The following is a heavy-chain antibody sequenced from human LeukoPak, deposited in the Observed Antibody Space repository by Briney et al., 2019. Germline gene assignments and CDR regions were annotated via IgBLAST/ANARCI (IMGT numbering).Heavy chain of an antibody. V-gene: IGHV3-23*01. J-gene: IGHJ4*02. CDR3: AKDPYDFWSGSNDY. Sequence: GGSLRLSCAASGFTFSSYAMSWVRQAPGKGLEWVSAIIGSGGSTYYADSVKGRFTISRDNSKTTLYLQMNNLRTEDTTVYYCAKDPYDFWSGSNDYWGQGTLVTVSS. CDR1: GFTFSSYA. CDR2: IIGSGGST. D-gene: IGHD3-3*01.